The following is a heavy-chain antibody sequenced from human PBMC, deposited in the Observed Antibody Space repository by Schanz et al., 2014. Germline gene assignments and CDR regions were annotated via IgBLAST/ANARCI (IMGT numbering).Heavy chain of an antibody. CDR2: ISYSGST. CDR3: AREPLSGYNWFDP. V-gene: IGHV4-31*03. CDR1: GGSVSSGGDY. J-gene: IGHJ5*02. D-gene: IGHD6-25*01. Sequence: QVQLQESGPGLVKPSQTLSLTCTVSGGSVSSGGDYWSWIRQHPGKGLEWIGFISYSGSTYYNPSLKRRVTISVDTPKTQFSLKLSAVTAADTAVYYCAREPLSGYNWFDPWGQGSLVTVSS.